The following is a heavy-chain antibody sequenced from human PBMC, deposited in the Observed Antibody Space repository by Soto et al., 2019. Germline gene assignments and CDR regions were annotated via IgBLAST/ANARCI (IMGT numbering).Heavy chain of an antibody. Sequence: QVQLVESGGGVVQPGRSLRLSCAASRFTFSSHAMNWVRQAPGKGLEWVALIWNDGNNKYYADAGSVKGRFTISRDNSRNTLYLEMNSVRGDDTAVYYCARGPDYSNFGYFDYWGQGTLVTVSS. CDR3: ARGPDYSNFGYFDY. J-gene: IGHJ4*02. CDR2: IWNDGNNK. CDR1: RFTFSSHA. D-gene: IGHD4-4*01. V-gene: IGHV3-33*01.